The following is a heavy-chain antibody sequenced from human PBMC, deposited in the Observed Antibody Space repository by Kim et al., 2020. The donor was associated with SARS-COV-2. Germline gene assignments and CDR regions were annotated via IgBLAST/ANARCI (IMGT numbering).Heavy chain of an antibody. Sequence: GGSLRLSCSASGFTFSSYAMHWVRQAPGKGLEYVSAISSNGGSTYYADSVKGRFTISRDNSKNTLYLQMSSLRAEDTAVYYCVKGAEWEPFHYWGQGTLVTVSS. CDR3: VKGAEWEPFHY. V-gene: IGHV3-64D*06. CDR2: ISSNGGST. D-gene: IGHD1-26*01. J-gene: IGHJ4*02. CDR1: GFTFSSYA.